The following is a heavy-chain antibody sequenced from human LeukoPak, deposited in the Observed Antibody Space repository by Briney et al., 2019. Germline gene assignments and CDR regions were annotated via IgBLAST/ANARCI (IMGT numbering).Heavy chain of an antibody. CDR2: IYSGGST. Sequence: GGSLRLSCAASGFTVSSNYMSWVRQAPGKGLEWVSVIYSGGSTYYADSVKGRFTISRDNSKNTLYLQMNSLRAEDTAVYCCARVRYSGYDLDWGQGTLVTVSS. J-gene: IGHJ4*02. D-gene: IGHD5-12*01. CDR3: ARVRYSGYDLD. V-gene: IGHV3-53*01. CDR1: GFTVSSNY.